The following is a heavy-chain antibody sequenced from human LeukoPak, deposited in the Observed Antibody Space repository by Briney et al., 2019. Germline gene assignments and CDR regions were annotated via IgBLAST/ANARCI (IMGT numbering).Heavy chain of an antibody. CDR3: ARAGYGDLFWHGMDV. CDR1: GYTFTGYY. CDR2: INPNSGGT. D-gene: IGHD4-17*01. V-gene: IGHV1-2*02. Sequence: GASVKVSCKASGYTFTGYYMHWVRQAPGQGLEWMGWINPNSGGTNYAQKFQGRVTMTRDTSISTAYMELSRLRSDDTAVYYCARAGYGDLFWHGMDVCGQGTTVTVSS. J-gene: IGHJ6*02.